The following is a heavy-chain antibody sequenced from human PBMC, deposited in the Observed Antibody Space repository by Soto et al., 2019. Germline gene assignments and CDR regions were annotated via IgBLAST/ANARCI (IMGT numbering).Heavy chain of an antibody. CDR3: ARANFGGILRFLEWSSPYGMDG. V-gene: IGHV1-2*04. J-gene: IGHJ6*02. Sequence: GASVKVSCKASGYTFTGYYMHWVRQAPGQGLEWMGWINPNSGGTNYAQKFQGWVTMTRDTSISTAYMELSRLRSDDTAVYYCARANFGGILRFLEWSSPYGMDGWGQGTTVTVSS. D-gene: IGHD3-3*01. CDR2: INPNSGGT. CDR1: GYTFTGYY.